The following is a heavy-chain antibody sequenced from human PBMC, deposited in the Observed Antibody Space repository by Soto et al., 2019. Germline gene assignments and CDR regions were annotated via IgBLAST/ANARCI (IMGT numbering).Heavy chain of an antibody. CDR1: GFTFSDYY. CDR3: ARDPRYGSGYYCGMDV. CDR2: ISSSSSYT. Sequence: QVQLVESGGGLVKPGGSLRLSCAASGFTFSDYYMSWIRQAPGKGLEWVSYISSSSSYTNYADSVKGRFTISRDNAKNSLYRQMNSLRAEDTAVYYCARDPRYGSGYYCGMDVWGQGTTVTVSS. D-gene: IGHD3-10*01. J-gene: IGHJ6*02. V-gene: IGHV3-11*05.